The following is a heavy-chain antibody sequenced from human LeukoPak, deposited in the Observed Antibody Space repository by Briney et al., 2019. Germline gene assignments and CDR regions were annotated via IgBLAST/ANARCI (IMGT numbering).Heavy chain of an antibody. CDR3: TTENSSGWYYFDY. CDR2: IKSKTDGGTT. J-gene: IGHJ4*02. V-gene: IGHV3-15*01. Sequence: GGSLRLSCAASGFTFSNAWMSWVRQAPGKGLEWVGRIKSKTDGGTTDYAAPVKSRFTISRDDSKNTLYLQMNSLKTEDTAVYYCTTENSSGWYYFDYWGQGTLVTVSS. CDR1: GFTFSNAW. D-gene: IGHD6-19*01.